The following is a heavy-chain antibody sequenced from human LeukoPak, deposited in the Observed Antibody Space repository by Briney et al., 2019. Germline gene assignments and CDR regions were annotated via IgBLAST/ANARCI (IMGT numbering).Heavy chain of an antibody. D-gene: IGHD6-13*01. CDR1: GFTFNTYA. V-gene: IGHV3-23*01. J-gene: IGHJ4*02. CDR2: ITIGGGNT. Sequence: GGSLRLSCAASGFTFNTYAMTWVRQAPGKGLEWVSCITIGGGNTYYADSVKGRFIISRDNSKNTLYLQMDSLSAEDSAVYFCAKGGFATPGSFWGQGTLVAVSS. CDR3: AKGGFATPGSF.